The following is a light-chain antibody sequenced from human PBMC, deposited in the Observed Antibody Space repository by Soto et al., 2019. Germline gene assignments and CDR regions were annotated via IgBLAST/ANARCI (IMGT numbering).Light chain of an antibody. Sequence: DIQMTQSPSTLSASVGDRVTIDCRASHNINNLLAWYQQKPGEAPKLLIFRASNLYSGVPPRFSGSGSGTQFTLTINGLQPDDFATYYCQQYNNYEWTFGRRPRWKSN. V-gene: IGKV1-5*03. CDR3: QQYNNYEWT. CDR2: RAS. J-gene: IGKJ1*01. CDR1: HNINNL.